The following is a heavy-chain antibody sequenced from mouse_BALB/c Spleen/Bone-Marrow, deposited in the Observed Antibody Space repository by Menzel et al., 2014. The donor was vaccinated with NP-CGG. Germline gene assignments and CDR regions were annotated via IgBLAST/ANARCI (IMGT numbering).Heavy chain of an antibody. CDR1: GYTFTDNW. V-gene: IGHV1-69*01. Sequence: QVQLQQSGAELGMPGASVKMSCKASGYTFTDNWIYWVKQRPGQGLEWIGAIDTSDSYTNYNQKFMGKASLTVYASSSTAYMQVSSLTSDDSAVYYCARGGHDFSSDYWGQGTSVTVSS. CDR3: ARGGHDFSSDY. J-gene: IGHJ4*01. CDR2: IDTSDSYT. D-gene: IGHD2-4*01.